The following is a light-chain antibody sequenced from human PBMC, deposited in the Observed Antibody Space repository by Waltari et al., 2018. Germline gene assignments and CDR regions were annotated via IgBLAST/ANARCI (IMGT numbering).Light chain of an antibody. V-gene: IGKV4-1*01. CDR2: WAS. J-gene: IGKJ5*01. CDR1: QSVFYRSDNKNY. CDR3: QQYYSSPVT. Sequence: DIVMTQSPDSLAVPAGERATTKCQRTQSVFYRSDNKNYLGWYQQKPGLPPKLLIYWASTRESGVPDRFSGSGSGTDFTLTISSLQAEDVAVYYCQQYYSSPVTFGQGTRLEIK.